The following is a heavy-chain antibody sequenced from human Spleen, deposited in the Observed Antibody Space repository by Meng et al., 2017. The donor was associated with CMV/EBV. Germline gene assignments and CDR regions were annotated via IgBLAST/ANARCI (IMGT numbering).Heavy chain of an antibody. CDR3: AKSPGVGGNWFDP. J-gene: IGHJ5*02. V-gene: IGHV4-59*01. CDR1: GGSISTYY. Sequence: GSLRLSCTVSGGSISTYYWTWIRQPPGKGLEWIGYIYYSESTNYNPSLKSRVTISVDTSKNQFSLKLSSVTAADTGVYYCAKSPGVGGNWFDPWGQGTLVTVSS. CDR2: IYYSEST. D-gene: IGHD3-10*01.